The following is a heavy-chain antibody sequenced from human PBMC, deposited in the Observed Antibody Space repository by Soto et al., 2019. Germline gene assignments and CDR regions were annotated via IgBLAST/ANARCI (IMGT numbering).Heavy chain of an antibody. CDR1: GFNFSSYA. D-gene: IGHD1-1*01. J-gene: IGHJ4*02. CDR3: AKDNPTIAY. V-gene: IGHV3-30*18. CDR2: ISYDGNDK. Sequence: PVGSLRLSCAASGFNFSSYAMSWVRQAPGKGPEWVAIISYDGNDKYYADSVEGRFTISRDNSKNSLFLQMSSLRPDDTALYYCAKDNPTIAYWGQGTLVTVTS.